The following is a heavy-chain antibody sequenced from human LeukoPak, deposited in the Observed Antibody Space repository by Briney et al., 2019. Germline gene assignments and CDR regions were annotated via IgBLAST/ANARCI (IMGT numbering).Heavy chain of an antibody. D-gene: IGHD2-21*02. CDR3: AKTVVVTGNPRAFDI. J-gene: IGHJ3*02. CDR1: GFTVSTNY. V-gene: IGHV3-23*01. CDR2: ISGRGVST. Sequence: GGSLRLSCAASGFTVSTNYVSWVRQAPGKGLEWVSGISGRGVSTYYADSLKGRFTVSRDNSKNTVFLQMNSLRAEDTAVYYCAKTVVVTGNPRAFDIWGQGTMVTVSS.